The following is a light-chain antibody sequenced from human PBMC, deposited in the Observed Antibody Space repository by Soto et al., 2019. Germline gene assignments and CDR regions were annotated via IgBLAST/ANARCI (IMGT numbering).Light chain of an antibody. CDR1: QGVGSY. Sequence: EMVMTQSPVTLSVSPGERAALSCRASQGVGSYLAWYQHKPGQAPRLLIHGASTRATGIPVRFNGSGSGTDFTLTISGLQSEDIAVYYCQQYKTWPVTFGGGTKVEIK. V-gene: IGKV3-15*01. CDR2: GAS. CDR3: QQYKTWPVT. J-gene: IGKJ4*01.